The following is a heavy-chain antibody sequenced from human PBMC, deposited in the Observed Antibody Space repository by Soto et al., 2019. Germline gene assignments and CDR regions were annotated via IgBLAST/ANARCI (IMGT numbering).Heavy chain of an antibody. Sequence: GSLRLSCAASGFTFSSYWMSWVRQAPGKGLEWVANIKQDGSEKYYVDSVKGRFPISRDNAKNSLYLQMNSLRAEDTAVYYCARDRITIFGVVIIPGMDVWGQGTTVTVSS. CDR1: GFTFSSYW. D-gene: IGHD3-3*01. J-gene: IGHJ6*02. CDR2: IKQDGSEK. V-gene: IGHV3-7*01. CDR3: ARDRITIFGVVIIPGMDV.